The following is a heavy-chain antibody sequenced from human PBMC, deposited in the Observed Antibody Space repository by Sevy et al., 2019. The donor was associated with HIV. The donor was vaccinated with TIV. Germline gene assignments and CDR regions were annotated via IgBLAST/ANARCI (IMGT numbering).Heavy chain of an antibody. J-gene: IGHJ6*02. V-gene: IGHV3-23*01. CDR1: GFTFENHA. D-gene: IGHD3-10*02. Sequence: GGSLRLSCAASGFTFENHAMTWVRRAPGKGLEWVSAISGSGGSTYYADSVQGRFSISRDNSKATVNLQMSSLRAEDTAVYYCAKGPMSQPYYEMDVWGQGTTVTVSS. CDR2: ISGSGGST. CDR3: AKGPMSQPYYEMDV.